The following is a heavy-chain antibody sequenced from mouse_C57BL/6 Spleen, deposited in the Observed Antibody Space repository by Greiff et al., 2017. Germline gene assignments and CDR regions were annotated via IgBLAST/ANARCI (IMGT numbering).Heavy chain of an antibody. D-gene: IGHD2-1*01. CDR2: INPNNGGT. Sequence: EVKLLESGPELVKPGASVKISCKASGYTFTDYNMDWVKQSHGKSLEWIGDINPNNGGTIYNQKFKGKATLTVDKSSSTAYMELRSLTSEDSAVYYCARGGCGNYDNYAMDYWGQGTSVTVSS. V-gene: IGHV1-18*01. CDR3: ARGGCGNYDNYAMDY. J-gene: IGHJ4*01. CDR1: GYTFTDYN.